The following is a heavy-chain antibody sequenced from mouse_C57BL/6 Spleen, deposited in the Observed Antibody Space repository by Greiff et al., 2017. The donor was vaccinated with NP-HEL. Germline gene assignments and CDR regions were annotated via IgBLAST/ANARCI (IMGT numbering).Heavy chain of an antibody. CDR2: IDPNSGGT. V-gene: IGHV1-72*01. Sequence: QVQLKESGAELVKPGASVKLSCKASGYTFTSYWMHWVKQRPGRGLEWIGRIDPNSGGTKYNEKFKSKATLTVDKPSSTAYMQLSSLTSEDSAVYYCARSVYYGNENWYFDVWGTGTTVTVSS. D-gene: IGHD2-1*01. CDR3: ARSVYYGNENWYFDV. J-gene: IGHJ1*03. CDR1: GYTFTSYW.